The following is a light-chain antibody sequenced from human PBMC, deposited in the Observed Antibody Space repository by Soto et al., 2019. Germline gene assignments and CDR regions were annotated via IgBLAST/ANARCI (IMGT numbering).Light chain of an antibody. CDR3: TTWDSGIWV. CDR2: LNSDGSH. J-gene: IGLJ3*02. Sequence: QLVLTQSPSASASLGASVRLTCTLSSGHSSYAIEWHQQQPEKGPRYLMKLNSDGSHTKGDGIPDRFSGSSSGAERYLTSSSRQSDDEADYYCTTWDSGIWVFGGGTKVTVL. V-gene: IGLV4-69*01. CDR1: SGHSSYA.